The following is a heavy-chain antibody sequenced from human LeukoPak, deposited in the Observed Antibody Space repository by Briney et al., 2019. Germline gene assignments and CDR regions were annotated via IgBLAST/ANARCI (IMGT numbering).Heavy chain of an antibody. V-gene: IGHV3-15*01. CDR3: TADLPPPRGYDYPFDY. D-gene: IGHD5-12*01. Sequence: GGSLRLSCAASGFTFSSSAMSWVRQAPGKGLECVGRIKSKTDGETTDYAAPVKGRFTISRDDSKNMLYLQMNSLKSEDTAVYYCTADLPPPRGYDYPFDYWGQGSLVTVSS. CDR1: GFTFSSSA. J-gene: IGHJ4*02. CDR2: IKSKTDGETT.